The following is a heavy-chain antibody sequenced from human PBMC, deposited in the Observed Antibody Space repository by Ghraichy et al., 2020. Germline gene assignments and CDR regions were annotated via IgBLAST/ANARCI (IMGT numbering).Heavy chain of an antibody. V-gene: IGHV3-48*01. D-gene: IGHD6-13*01. J-gene: IGHJ2*01. CDR1: GFSFSDYS. Sequence: LSLTCEGSGFSFSDYSMIWVRLTPRKALEWVSYITGSSITIFYTDSVKGRFTISRDNAKNSLYLQMNSLRAEDTAVYYCARIPLPRRAAVGDWYFDLWGRGTLVTVSS. CDR3: ARIPLPRRAAVGDWYFDL. CDR2: ITGSSITI.